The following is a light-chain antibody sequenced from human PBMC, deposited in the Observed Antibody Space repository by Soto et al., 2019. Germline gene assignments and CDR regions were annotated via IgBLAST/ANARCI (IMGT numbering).Light chain of an antibody. Sequence: EIVLTQSPGTLSLTPGERATLSCRASQSVSSSYLAWYQQKPGQAPRLLIYAASSRATGIPDRFSGSGSGTDFTLTINRLEPEDFAVYYCQQYDSSPITFGQGTRLEIK. J-gene: IGKJ5*01. CDR3: QQYDSSPIT. V-gene: IGKV3-20*01. CDR1: QSVSSSY. CDR2: AAS.